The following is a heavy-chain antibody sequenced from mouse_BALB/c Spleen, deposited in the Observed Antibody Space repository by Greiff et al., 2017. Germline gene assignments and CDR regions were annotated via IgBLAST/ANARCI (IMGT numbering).Heavy chain of an antibody. CDR1: GFSLTSYC. CDR2: IWAGRST. CDR3: ARGGRTAYYFDY. Sequence: QVHVKQSGPGLVAPSQSLSISCTVSGFSLTSYCVHWVRQPPGKGLEWLGVIWAGRSTNDNSALMSRLSISKDNSKSQVFLKMNRLQTDDTAMNYCARGGRTAYYFDYWGQGTTLTVSS. J-gene: IGHJ2*01. V-gene: IGHV2-9*02.